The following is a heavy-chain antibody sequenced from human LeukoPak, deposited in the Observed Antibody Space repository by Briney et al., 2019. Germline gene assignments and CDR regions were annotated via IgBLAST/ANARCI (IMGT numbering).Heavy chain of an antibody. CDR2: ISYDGSNK. Sequence: PGGSLRLSCAASGFTFSSYAMHWVRQAPGKGLEWVAVISYDGSNKYYADSVKGRFTISRDNSKNTLYLQMNSLRAEDTAVYYCARDLSVAGIGGNYWGQGTLVTVSS. D-gene: IGHD6-19*01. CDR1: GFTFSSYA. J-gene: IGHJ4*02. CDR3: ARDLSVAGIGGNY. V-gene: IGHV3-30-3*01.